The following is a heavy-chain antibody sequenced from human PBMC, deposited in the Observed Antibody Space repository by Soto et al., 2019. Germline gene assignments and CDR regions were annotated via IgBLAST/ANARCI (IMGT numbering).Heavy chain of an antibody. CDR1: GGTFSSYA. V-gene: IGHV1-69*13. Sequence: AASVKVSCKASGGTFSSYAISWVRQAPGQGLEWMGGIIPIFGTANYAQKFQGRVTITADESTSTAYMELSSLRSEDTAVYYCARRPPNSSSSYYFEYWGQGTLVTVSS. D-gene: IGHD6-13*01. J-gene: IGHJ4*02. CDR3: ARRPPNSSSSYYFEY. CDR2: IIPIFGTA.